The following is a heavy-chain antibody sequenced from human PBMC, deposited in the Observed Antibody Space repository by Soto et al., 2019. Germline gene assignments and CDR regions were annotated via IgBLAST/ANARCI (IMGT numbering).Heavy chain of an antibody. D-gene: IGHD1-20*01. V-gene: IGHV4-59*12. Sequence: PSETLSLTCTVSNGSISNYYWSWIRQPPGKGLEWIGYIYYTGSTNYNPSLKSRVTISVDTSKNQFSLKLSSVTAADTAVYYCARFYNWNDEVAFDIWGQGTMVTVSS. CDR2: IYYTGST. CDR1: NGSISNYY. CDR3: ARFYNWNDEVAFDI. J-gene: IGHJ3*02.